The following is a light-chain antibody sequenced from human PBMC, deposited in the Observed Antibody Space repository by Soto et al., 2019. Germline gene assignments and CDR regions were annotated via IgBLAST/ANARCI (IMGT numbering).Light chain of an antibody. CDR1: SIDVGAYNY. CDR3: SSYTSSSTPYV. Sequence: QSALTQPASVSGSPGQSITISCTGTSIDVGAYNYVSWYQQHPGKAPKLMIYDVSNRPSGVSNRFSGSKSGNTASLTISGLQAEDEADYYCSSYTSSSTPYVFGTGTKLTVL. V-gene: IGLV2-14*01. CDR2: DVS. J-gene: IGLJ1*01.